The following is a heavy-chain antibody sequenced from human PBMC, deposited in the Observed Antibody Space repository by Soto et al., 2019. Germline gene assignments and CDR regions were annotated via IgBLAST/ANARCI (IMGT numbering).Heavy chain of an antibody. CDR3: ARVARPTASSWYYYGMDV. Sequence: SVKVSCKASGGTFSSYAISWVRQAPGQGLEWMGGIIPIFVTANYAQKFQGRVTITADESTSTAYMELSSLRSEDTAVYYCARVARPTASSWYYYGMDVWGQGTTVTVSS. J-gene: IGHJ6*02. V-gene: IGHV1-69*13. CDR2: IIPIFVTA. CDR1: GGTFSSYA. D-gene: IGHD6-13*01.